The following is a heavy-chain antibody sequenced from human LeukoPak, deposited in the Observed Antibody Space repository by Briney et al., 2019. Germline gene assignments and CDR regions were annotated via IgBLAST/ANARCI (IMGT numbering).Heavy chain of an antibody. CDR3: ARAPYSSGCDY. CDR2: MNPNSGNT. D-gene: IGHD6-19*01. CDR1: GYTFTSYG. Sequence: ASVKVSCKASGYTFTSYGISWVRQAPGQGLEWMGWMNPNSGNTGYAQKFQGRVTITRNTSISTAYMELSSLRSEDTAVYYCARAPYSSGCDYWGQGTLVTVSS. J-gene: IGHJ4*02. V-gene: IGHV1-8*03.